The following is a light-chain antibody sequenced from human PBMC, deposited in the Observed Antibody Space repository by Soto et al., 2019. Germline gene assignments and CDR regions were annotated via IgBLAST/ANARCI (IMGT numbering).Light chain of an antibody. CDR2: AAS. CDR3: HQSYSTPKA. CDR1: QSISSY. J-gene: IGKJ2*01. Sequence: DIQMTQSPSSLSASVGDRVTISCRASQSISSYLNWYQQKPGKAPKLLIYAASSLQSGTPSRFSGSGSGTDFTLTISSLEPEDFAVYYCHQSYSTPKAFGEGTKLEIK. V-gene: IGKV1-39*01.